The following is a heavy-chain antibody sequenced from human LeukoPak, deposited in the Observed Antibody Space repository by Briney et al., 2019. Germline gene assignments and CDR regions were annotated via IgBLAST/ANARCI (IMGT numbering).Heavy chain of an antibody. V-gene: IGHV3-23*01. CDR2: ISGSGGST. Sequence: QSGGSLRLSCAASGFTFSSYAMSWVRQAPGKGLEWVSAISGSGGSTYYADSVKGRFTISRDNSKDTLYLQMNSLRAEDTAVYYCARTNIYYFDYWGQGTLVTVSS. J-gene: IGHJ4*02. CDR1: GFTFSSYA. D-gene: IGHD3-3*02. CDR3: ARTNIYYFDY.